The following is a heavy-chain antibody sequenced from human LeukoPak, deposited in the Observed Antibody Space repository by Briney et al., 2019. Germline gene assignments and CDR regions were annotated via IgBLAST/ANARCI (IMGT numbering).Heavy chain of an antibody. CDR2: ISAYNGNT. Sequence: ASVKVSCKASGYTFTSYGISWVRQAPGQGLEWVGWISAYNGNTNYAQKLQGRVTMTTDTSTSTAYMELRSLRSDDTAVYYCARAGYDSSGYPNLPFDYWGQGTLVTVSS. CDR3: ARAGYDSSGYPNLPFDY. D-gene: IGHD3-22*01. V-gene: IGHV1-18*01. CDR1: GYTFTSYG. J-gene: IGHJ4*02.